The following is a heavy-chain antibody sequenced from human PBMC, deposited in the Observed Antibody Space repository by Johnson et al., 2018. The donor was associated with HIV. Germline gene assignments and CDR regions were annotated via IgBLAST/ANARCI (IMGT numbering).Heavy chain of an antibody. D-gene: IGHD3-22*01. J-gene: IGHJ3*02. V-gene: IGHV3-11*04. CDR1: GFSFSDYY. CDR2: MSSSGSTI. CDR3: ARGGYYYDSYDAFDI. Sequence: QVQLVESGGGLVKPGGSLRLSCVASGFSFSDYYMSWIRQAPGKGLEWISFMSSSGSTIYHAESVKGRFTISRDNAKNSLYLQMNSLRAEDTAVYYCARGGYYYDSYDAFDIWGQGTMVSVSS.